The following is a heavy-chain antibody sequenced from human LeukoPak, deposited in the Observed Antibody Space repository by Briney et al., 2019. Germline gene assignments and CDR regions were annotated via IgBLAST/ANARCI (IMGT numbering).Heavy chain of an antibody. J-gene: IGHJ5*02. Sequence: PSETLSLTCTVSGGSISSSSYYWGWIRQPPGKGLEWIGSIYYSGSTYYNPSLKSRVTISVDTSKNQFSLKLSSVTAADTAVYYCASALKAGYSSSWYWFDPWGQGTLVTVSS. CDR2: IYYSGST. CDR3: ASALKAGYSSSWYWFDP. V-gene: IGHV4-39*01. D-gene: IGHD6-13*01. CDR1: GGSISSSSYY.